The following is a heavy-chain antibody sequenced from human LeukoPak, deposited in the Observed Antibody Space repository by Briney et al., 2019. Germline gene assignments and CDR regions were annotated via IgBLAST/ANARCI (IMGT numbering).Heavy chain of an antibody. CDR3: AKDTPLFYHYYGIDV. CDR2: VSGDGTIT. J-gene: IGHJ6*02. CDR1: GLNLDAYA. V-gene: IGHV3-43*02. Sequence: GGSLRLSCAASGLNLDAYAMHWVRQAPGKGLEWVSLVSGDGTITYYADSVKGRFTISRDNSKNSLFLEMNSLRSEDTALYYCAKDTPLFYHYYGIDVWGQGTTFTVSS.